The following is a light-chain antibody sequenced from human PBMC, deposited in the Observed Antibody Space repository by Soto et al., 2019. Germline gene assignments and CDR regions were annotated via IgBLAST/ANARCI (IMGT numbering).Light chain of an antibody. CDR2: GNS. J-gene: IGLJ2*01. CDR3: QSYDSSLSALVV. V-gene: IGLV1-40*01. CDR1: SSNIGAGYD. Sequence: QSVLTQPPSVSGAPGQRVTISCTGSSSNIGAGYDVHWYQQLPGTAPKLLIYGNSNRPSGVPDRFSGSKSGTSASLAITGLQAEDEADYYCQSYDSSLSALVVFGGGTKLTFL.